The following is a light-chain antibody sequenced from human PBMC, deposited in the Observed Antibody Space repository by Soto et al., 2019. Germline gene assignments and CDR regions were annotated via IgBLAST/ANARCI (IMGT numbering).Light chain of an antibody. J-gene: IGKJ1*01. CDR3: QQYNNWPWT. CDR1: QSVRSS. V-gene: IGKV3-15*01. CDR2: AAS. Sequence: EIVLTQSPATLTFSPGDRATLSCRASQSVRSSLAWYQHKPGQAPRLLINAASIRATDPPDRISGSGSGTEFTLTISSLQSEDLAVYYSQQYNNWPWTFGQGTKVEI.